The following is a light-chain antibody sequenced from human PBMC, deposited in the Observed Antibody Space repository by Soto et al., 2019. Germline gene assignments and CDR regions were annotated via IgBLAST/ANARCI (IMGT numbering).Light chain of an antibody. CDR2: GNR. CDR3: QSYDNSLGVCYV. J-gene: IGLJ1*01. Sequence: QSVRTEPPSVSVAPGQRVTISCTGSSSNLGAGYDVHWYQLLPGTAPKLLIYGNRNRPSGVPDRFSGSKSGTSASLAITGLQAEDEADYYCQSYDNSLGVCYVFGTGTKVTVL. CDR1: SSNLGAGYD. V-gene: IGLV1-40*01.